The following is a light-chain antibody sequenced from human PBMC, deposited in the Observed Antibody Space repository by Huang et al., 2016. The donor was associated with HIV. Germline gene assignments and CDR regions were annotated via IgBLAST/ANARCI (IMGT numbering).Light chain of an antibody. V-gene: IGKV4-1*01. CDR2: WAT. J-gene: IGKJ2*02. CDR3: QQYYSTPCT. CDR1: QNIFYSSTKKNY. Sequence: IVMTQSPDSLTVSVGGRATFDCRSSQNIFYSSTKKNYLAWYQQKPGQSPRLLIYWATARESGAPDRFTGSGSETDFTLTINNVQAEDVAIYHCQQYYSTPCTFGQGTRLEI.